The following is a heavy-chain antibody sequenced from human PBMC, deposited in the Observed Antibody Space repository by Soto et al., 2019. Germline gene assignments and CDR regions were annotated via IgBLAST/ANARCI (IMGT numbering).Heavy chain of an antibody. Sequence: PSEPLSLTCTVSGGSISSGGYYWSWIRQHPGKGLEWIGYIYYSGSTYYNPSLKSRVTISVDTSKNQFSLKLSSVTAADTAVYYCARFFSSHFDYWGQGTLVTVSS. J-gene: IGHJ4*02. CDR3: ARFFSSHFDY. D-gene: IGHD6-13*01. CDR1: GGSISSGGYY. CDR2: IYYSGST. V-gene: IGHV4-31*03.